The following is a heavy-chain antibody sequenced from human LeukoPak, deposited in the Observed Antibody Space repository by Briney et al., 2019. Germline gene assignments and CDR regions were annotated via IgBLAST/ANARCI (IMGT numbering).Heavy chain of an antibody. D-gene: IGHD3-16*01. V-gene: IGHV3-23*01. CDR3: AIVDLWSHSESFDT. CDR1: GFTLNLYA. J-gene: IGHJ4*02. CDR2: IRDSGDRT. Sequence: GGSLRLSCAAPGFTLNLYAMSWVRQAPGKGLEWVSTIRDSGDRTFYADSVKGRFTISRDSSKKTVYLQMNSLGAEDTAVYFCAIVDLWSHSESFDTGGQGTQFTVS.